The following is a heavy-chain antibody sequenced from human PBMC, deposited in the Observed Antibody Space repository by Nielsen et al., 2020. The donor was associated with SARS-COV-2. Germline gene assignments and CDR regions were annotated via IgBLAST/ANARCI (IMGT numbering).Heavy chain of an antibody. V-gene: IGHV4-30-4*01. Sequence: SGTLSLTCTVSGGSISSGDYYWSWIRQPPGKGLEWIGYIYYSGSTYYNPSLKSRVTISVDTSKNQFSLKLSSVTAADTAVYYCARDRYGDYSHLDYWGQGTLVTVSS. J-gene: IGHJ4*02. CDR1: GGSISSGDYY. CDR2: IYYSGST. D-gene: IGHD4-17*01. CDR3: ARDRYGDYSHLDY.